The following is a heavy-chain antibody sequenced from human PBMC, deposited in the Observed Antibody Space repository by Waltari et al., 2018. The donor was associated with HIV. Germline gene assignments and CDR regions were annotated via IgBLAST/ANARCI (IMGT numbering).Heavy chain of an antibody. CDR3: ARDWVSGSYRDYFDY. D-gene: IGHD3-10*01. Sequence: QVQLVQSGAEVKKPGASVKVSCAASGYTFTSYAMHWVGQAPGQRLEWMGWINAGNGNTKYSQNFQGRVTITRDTSASTAYMELSSLRSEDTAVYYCARDWVSGSYRDYFDYWGQGTLVTVSS. CDR1: GYTFTSYA. V-gene: IGHV1-3*01. CDR2: INAGNGNT. J-gene: IGHJ4*02.